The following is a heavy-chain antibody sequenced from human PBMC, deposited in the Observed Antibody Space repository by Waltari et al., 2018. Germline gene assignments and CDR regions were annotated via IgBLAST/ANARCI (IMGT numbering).Heavy chain of an antibody. V-gene: IGHV4-4*07. CDR1: GGSISSYY. J-gene: IGHJ4*02. CDR3: ARVKSSTNPYFDY. D-gene: IGHD2-2*01. CDR2: IYTSGST. Sequence: QVQLQESGPGLVKPSETLSLTCTVTGGSISSYYWSRIRQPAGKGLEWIGRIYTSGSTNYNPSLKSRVTISVDKSKNQFSLKLSSVTAADTAVYYCARVKSSTNPYFDYWGQGTLVTVSS.